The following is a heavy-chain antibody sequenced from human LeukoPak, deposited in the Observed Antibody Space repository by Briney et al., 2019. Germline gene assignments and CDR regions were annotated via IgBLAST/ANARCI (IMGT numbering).Heavy chain of an antibody. Sequence: PGGSLRLSCAASGFTFSSYAMSWVRQAPGKGLEWVSGINWNGGSTGYADSVKGRFTISRDNAKNSLYLQMNSLRAEDTALYYCARDYTAAIFGVVIPTPYGMDVWGQGTTVTVSS. J-gene: IGHJ6*02. CDR1: GFTFSSYA. CDR2: INWNGGST. CDR3: ARDYTAAIFGVVIPTPYGMDV. D-gene: IGHD3-3*01. V-gene: IGHV3-20*04.